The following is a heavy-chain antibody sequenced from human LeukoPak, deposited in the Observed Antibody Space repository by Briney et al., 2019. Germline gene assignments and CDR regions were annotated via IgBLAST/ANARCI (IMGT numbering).Heavy chain of an antibody. CDR3: ARVPRSKLRFLEWSYNWFDP. J-gene: IGHJ5*02. Sequence: KPSETLSLTCTVSGGSISSSSYYWGWIRQPPGKGLEWIGSIYYSGSTYYNPSLKSRVTISVDRSKNQFSLKLSSVTAADTAVYYCARVPRSKLRFLEWSYNWFDPWGQGTLVTVSS. CDR1: GGSISSSSYY. CDR2: IYYSGST. V-gene: IGHV4-39*07. D-gene: IGHD3-3*01.